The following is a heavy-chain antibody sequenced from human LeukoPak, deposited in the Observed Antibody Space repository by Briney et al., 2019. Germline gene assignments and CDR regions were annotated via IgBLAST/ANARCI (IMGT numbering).Heavy chain of an antibody. J-gene: IGHJ3*02. CDR3: ARYTNPARRAFDI. CDR2: IYYSGST. V-gene: IGHV4-61*01. Sequence: PSETLSLTCTVSGGSVSSGSYYWSWIRQPPGKGLVWIGYIYYSGSTNYNPSLKSRVTISVDTSKNQFSLKLSSVTAADTAVYYCARYTNPARRAFDIWGQGTMVTVSS. D-gene: IGHD2-8*01. CDR1: GGSVSSGSYY.